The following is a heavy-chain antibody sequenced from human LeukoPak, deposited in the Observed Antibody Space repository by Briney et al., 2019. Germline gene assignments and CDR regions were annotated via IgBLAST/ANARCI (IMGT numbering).Heavy chain of an antibody. Sequence: GRSLRLSCAASGFTFSSYGMHWVRQAPGKGLEWVAVIWYDGSNKYYADSVKGRFTISRDNSKNTLYLQMNSLRAEDTAVYYCAREDEVAGFDYWGQGTLVTVSS. D-gene: IGHD6-19*01. CDR3: AREDEVAGFDY. V-gene: IGHV3-33*01. CDR2: IWYDGSNK. CDR1: GFTFSSYG. J-gene: IGHJ4*02.